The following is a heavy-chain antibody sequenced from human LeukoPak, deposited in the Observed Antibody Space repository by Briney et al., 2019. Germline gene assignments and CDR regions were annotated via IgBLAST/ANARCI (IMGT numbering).Heavy chain of an antibody. CDR2: ISYSGSP. D-gene: IGHD6-19*01. J-gene: IGHJ5*02. Sequence: SSETLSLTCTVSGGSISSYYWSWIRQPPGKGLEWIGYISYSGSPNYNPSLKSRVTISVDTSKNHFSLKVNSAAAADTAVYYCARGQPQRYSSGWYVNWFDPWGQGTLVTVSS. CDR1: GGSISSYY. V-gene: IGHV4-59*01. CDR3: ARGQPQRYSSGWYVNWFDP.